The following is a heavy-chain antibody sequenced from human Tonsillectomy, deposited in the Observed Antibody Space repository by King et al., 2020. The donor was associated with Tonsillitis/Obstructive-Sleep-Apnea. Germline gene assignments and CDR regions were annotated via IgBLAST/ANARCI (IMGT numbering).Heavy chain of an antibody. CDR1: GFTFSSYD. CDR3: ARDSGGYSGSYYSFDI. D-gene: IGHD1-26*01. Sequence: EVQLVESGGGLVQPGGSLRLSCAASGFTFSSYDMHWVRQATGKGLEWVSTIGTAGDTYYPGSVKGRFTISRENAKNSLYCQMNSLRAGDTAVYYCARDSGGYSGSYYSFDIWGQGTMVTVSS. CDR2: IGTAGDT. J-gene: IGHJ3*02. V-gene: IGHV3-13*04.